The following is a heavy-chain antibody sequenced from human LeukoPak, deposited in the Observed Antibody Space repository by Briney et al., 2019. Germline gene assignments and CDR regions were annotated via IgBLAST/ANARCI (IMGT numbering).Heavy chain of an antibody. CDR1: GFTFDDYG. Sequence: GGSLRLPCAASGFTFDDYGMSWVRQAPGKGLEWVSGINWNGGSTGYADSVKGRFTISRDNAKNSLYLQMNSLRAEDTALYYCARDGYGSGSYCYMDVWGKGTTVTVSS. V-gene: IGHV3-20*04. CDR2: INWNGGST. D-gene: IGHD3-10*01. J-gene: IGHJ6*03. CDR3: ARDGYGSGSYCYMDV.